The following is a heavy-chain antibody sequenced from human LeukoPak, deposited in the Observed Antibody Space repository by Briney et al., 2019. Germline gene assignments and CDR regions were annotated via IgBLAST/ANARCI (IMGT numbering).Heavy chain of an antibody. J-gene: IGHJ4*02. CDR2: IYYSGST. Sequence: SQTLSLTCTVSGGSISSGGYYWSWIRQHPGKGLEWIGYIYYSGSTYYNPSLKSRVTISVDTSKNQFSLKLSSVTAADTAVYYCARGSTGSYKYGFDYWGQGTLVTVSS. CDR1: GGSISSGGYY. V-gene: IGHV4-31*03. CDR3: ARGSTGSYKYGFDY. D-gene: IGHD3-10*01.